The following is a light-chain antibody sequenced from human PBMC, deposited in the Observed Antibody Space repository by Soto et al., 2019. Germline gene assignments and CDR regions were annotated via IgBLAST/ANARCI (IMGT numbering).Light chain of an antibody. V-gene: IGLV4-69*01. Sequence: QSVLTQSPSASASLGASLKLTCTLSSGHSSYAIAWHQQQPEKGPRYLMKLNSDGSHSKGDGIPDRFSGSSSGAERYLTISSLQSEDEADYYCQTWGTGIPVVFGGGTKLTVL. CDR1: SGHSSYA. CDR3: QTWGTGIPVV. CDR2: LNSDGSH. J-gene: IGLJ2*01.